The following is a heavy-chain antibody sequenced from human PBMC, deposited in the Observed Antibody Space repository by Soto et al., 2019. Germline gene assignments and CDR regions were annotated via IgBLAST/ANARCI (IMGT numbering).Heavy chain of an antibody. J-gene: IGHJ3*01. CDR2: IKQDGSEK. Sequence: EVQLVESGGGLVQPGGSLRLSCAASGFTFSSHWMSWVRQAPGKGLEWVANIKQDGSEKYYVDSVKGRFTISRDNAKTSLYLQMNSLRAEDTAVYYCARVDYGVCYDAFDVWGQGTMVTVSS. CDR1: GFTFSSHW. D-gene: IGHD4-17*01. V-gene: IGHV3-7*01. CDR3: ARVDYGVCYDAFDV.